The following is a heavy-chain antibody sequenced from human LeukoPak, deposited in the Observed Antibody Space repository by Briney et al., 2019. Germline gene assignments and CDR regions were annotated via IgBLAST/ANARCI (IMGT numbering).Heavy chain of an antibody. CDR2: IRSKAYGGTT. CDR1: GFTFGDYA. CDR3: TRELVPAPGHYYFDY. V-gene: IGHV3-49*04. J-gene: IGHJ4*02. Sequence: PGGSLRLSCTASGFTFGDYAMSWVRQAPGKGLEWVGFIRSKAYGGTTEYAASVKGRFTISRDDSKSIAYLQMNSLKTEDTAVYYCTRELVPAPGHYYFDYWGQGTLVTVSS. D-gene: IGHD2-2*01.